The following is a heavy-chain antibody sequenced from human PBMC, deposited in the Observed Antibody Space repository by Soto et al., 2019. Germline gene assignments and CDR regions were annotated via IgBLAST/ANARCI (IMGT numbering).Heavy chain of an antibody. J-gene: IGHJ4*02. CDR3: ATVFDF. CDR1: GFTFTGHW. CDR2: IDTADSGT. D-gene: IGHD4-17*01. V-gene: IGHV3-74*01. Sequence: EVQLVESGGGLVQPGGSLRLSCAASGFTFTGHWIHWVCQAPGKGLEWVSRIDTADSGTSYADSVKGRFTISTDNVKNTVYLQMNSLRAEDTAVYYCATVFDFWGQGTLVTVSS.